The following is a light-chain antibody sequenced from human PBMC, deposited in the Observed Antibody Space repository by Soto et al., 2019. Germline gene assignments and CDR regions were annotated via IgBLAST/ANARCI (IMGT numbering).Light chain of an antibody. V-gene: IGKV4-1*01. CDR2: WAS. J-gene: IGKJ4*01. CDR1: QSVLYSSNNKNY. CDR3: QQYFSTPSST. Sequence: DIVMTQSPDSLAVSLGERATINCKSSQSVLYSSNNKNYLAWYQQKPGQPPKLLIYWASTRESGVPDRFSGSGSGTDFTLTISSLQAEDVAGYHCQQYFSTPSSTYGGGTKVEIK.